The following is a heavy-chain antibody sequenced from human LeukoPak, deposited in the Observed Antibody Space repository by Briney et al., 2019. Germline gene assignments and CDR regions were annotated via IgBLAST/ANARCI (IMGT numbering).Heavy chain of an antibody. D-gene: IGHD3-10*01. CDR2: ISNGGDTI. Sequence: GGSLRLSCAVSGFTFSSYEMNWVRQAPGKGLEWVSYISNGGDTIYYADSVKGRFTISRDNAKNSLYLQMNSLRAEDTAVYYCARGMTDYYYGSGNEVDYWGQGTLVTVSS. J-gene: IGHJ4*02. V-gene: IGHV3-48*03. CDR1: GFTFSSYE. CDR3: ARGMTDYYYGSGNEVDY.